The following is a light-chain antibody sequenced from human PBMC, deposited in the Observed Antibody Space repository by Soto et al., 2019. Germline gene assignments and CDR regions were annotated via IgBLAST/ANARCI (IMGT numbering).Light chain of an antibody. CDR2: LGS. CDR3: MQGLQTPWT. Sequence: DIVMTQSPLSLTATPGEPASISCRSSQSLLHSNGYNYLDWYLQKPGQSPQLLIYLGSNRASGVPDRFSGSGSGTDFTLRISRVEADDVGLYYCMQGLQTPWTFGQGTKVDIK. CDR1: QSLLHSNGYNY. V-gene: IGKV2-28*01. J-gene: IGKJ1*01.